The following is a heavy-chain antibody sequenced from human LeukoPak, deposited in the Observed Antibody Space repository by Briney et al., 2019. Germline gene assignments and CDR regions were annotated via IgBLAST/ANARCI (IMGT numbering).Heavy chain of an antibody. D-gene: IGHD5-18*01. CDR1: GYTFTSYY. Sequence: ASVKVSCKASGYTFTSYYMHWVRQAPGQGLEWRGIINPSGGSTGYAQKFQGRLTMTRDTSTSTVYMELSSLRSEDTAVYYCARTIGYSYGFQSVLDYWGQGTLVTVSS. V-gene: IGHV1-46*01. J-gene: IGHJ4*02. CDR3: ARTIGYSYGFQSVLDY. CDR2: INPSGGST.